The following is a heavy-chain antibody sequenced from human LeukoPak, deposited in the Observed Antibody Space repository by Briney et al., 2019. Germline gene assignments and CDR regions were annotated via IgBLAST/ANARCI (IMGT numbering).Heavy chain of an antibody. D-gene: IGHD3-10*01. CDR1: GGTFSSYA. J-gene: IGHJ4*02. CDR3: ARNYGSGSYYILGY. V-gene: IGHV1-69*04. CDR2: IIPILGIA. Sequence: SVKVSCKASGGTFSSYAISWVRQAPGQGLEWMGRIIPILGIANYAQKFQGRVTITADKSTSTAYMELSSLRSEDTAVYYCARNYGSGSYYILGYWGQGTLVTVSS.